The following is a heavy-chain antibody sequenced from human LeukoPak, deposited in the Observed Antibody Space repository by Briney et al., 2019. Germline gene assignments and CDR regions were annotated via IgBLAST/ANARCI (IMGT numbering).Heavy chain of an antibody. CDR3: ARDVEDEFGSGSYD. D-gene: IGHD3-10*01. Sequence: ASVKVSCKASGYTFTCYYMHWVRQAPGQGLEWMGRINPNSGGTNYAQKFQGRVTMTRDTSISTAYMELSRLRSDDTAVYYCARDVEDEFGSGSYDWGQGTLVTVSS. J-gene: IGHJ4*02. CDR1: GYTFTCYY. CDR2: INPNSGGT. V-gene: IGHV1-2*06.